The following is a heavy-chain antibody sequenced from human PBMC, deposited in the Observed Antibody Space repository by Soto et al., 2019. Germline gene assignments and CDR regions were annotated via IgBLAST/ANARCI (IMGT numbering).Heavy chain of an antibody. CDR1: GFTFSIYG. Sequence: GGSRRLSCSASGFTFSIYGMQLVRQAPGKGLEWVAVISYDGSNKYYADSVKGRFTISRDNSKNTLYLQMNSLRAEDTAVYYCAKEDYDPFDICGQGTMVTVSS. D-gene: IGHD3-22*01. J-gene: IGHJ3*02. CDR2: ISYDGSNK. V-gene: IGHV3-30*18. CDR3: AKEDYDPFDI.